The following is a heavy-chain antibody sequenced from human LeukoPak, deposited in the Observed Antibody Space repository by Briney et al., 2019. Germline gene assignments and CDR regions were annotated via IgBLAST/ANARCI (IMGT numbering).Heavy chain of an antibody. CDR2: INHSGST. V-gene: IGHV4-39*07. J-gene: IGHJ5*02. CDR1: GVSISSSNSY. D-gene: IGHD2-15*01. CDR3: ARPRGGVAAKRWFDP. Sequence: PSETLSLTCTVSGVSISSSNSYWSWIRQPPGKGLEWIGEINHSGSTNYNPSLKSRVTISVDTSKNQFSLKLSSVTAADTAVYYCARPRGGVAAKRWFDPWGQGTLVTVSS.